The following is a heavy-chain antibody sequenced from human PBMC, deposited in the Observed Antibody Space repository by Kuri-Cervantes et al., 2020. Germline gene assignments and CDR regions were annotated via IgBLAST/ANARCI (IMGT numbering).Heavy chain of an antibody. V-gene: IGHV3-33*01. D-gene: IGHD1-20*01. Sequence: GESLKISCAASGFMFADYGFHWVRQVPGKRLEWVSDIWYDGSNKFYADSVKGRFTISRDNSKNTLYLQMNSLRPEDTAAYYCASPLYLDLKAYRAFDIWGQGTMVTVSS. CDR1: GFMFADYG. CDR3: ASPLYLDLKAYRAFDI. J-gene: IGHJ3*02. CDR2: IWYDGSNK.